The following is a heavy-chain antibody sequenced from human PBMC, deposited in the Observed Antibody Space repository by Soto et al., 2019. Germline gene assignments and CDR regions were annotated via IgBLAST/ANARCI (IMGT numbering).Heavy chain of an antibody. CDR3: ARDLPTMDV. CDR1: GYTFTSYG. CDR2: IRAYNGNT. V-gene: IGHV1-18*01. J-gene: IGHJ6*02. Sequence: QVQLVQSGAEVKKPGASVKVSCKASGYTFTSYGISWVRQAPGQGLEWMGWIRAYNGNTNYAQKLQGRVTMTTDTATSTAHMERRSLRSDDTAVYYWARDLPTMDVWGQGTTVTVSS.